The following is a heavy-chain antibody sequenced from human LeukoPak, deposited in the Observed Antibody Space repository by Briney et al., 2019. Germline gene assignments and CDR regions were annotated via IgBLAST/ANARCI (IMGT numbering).Heavy chain of an antibody. D-gene: IGHD3-22*01. CDR1: GGSISNYY. Sequence: PSETLSLTCTVSGGSISNYYWSWIRQPPGKGPEWIGYIYYSGSTNFNPSLKSRVTISVDTSKNQFSLNLISVTAADTAVYYCARVGDTSGYYYYFDYWGQGTLVTVSS. CDR2: IYYSGST. J-gene: IGHJ4*02. CDR3: ARVGDTSGYYYYFDY. V-gene: IGHV4-59*01.